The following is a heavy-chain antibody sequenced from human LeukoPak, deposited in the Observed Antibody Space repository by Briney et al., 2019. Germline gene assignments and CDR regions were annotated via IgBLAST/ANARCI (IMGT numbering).Heavy chain of an antibody. CDR1: GFTFSSYA. D-gene: IGHD3-10*01. Sequence: PGGSLRLSCAASGFTFSSYAMSWVRQAPGKGLEWVSAISGSGGSTYYADSVKGRFTISRDNSKNTLYLQMNSLRAEDTAVYYCAKVEGSGSYYPNYWYFDLWGRGTLVTVSS. CDR2: ISGSGGST. CDR3: AKVEGSGSYYPNYWYFDL. V-gene: IGHV3-23*01. J-gene: IGHJ2*01.